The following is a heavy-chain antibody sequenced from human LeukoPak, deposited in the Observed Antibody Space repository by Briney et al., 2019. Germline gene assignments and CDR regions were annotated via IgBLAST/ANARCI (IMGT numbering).Heavy chain of an antibody. CDR2: IYSGGGT. D-gene: IGHD4-17*01. Sequence: GGSLRLSCAASGFTVSTNYMSWVRQAPGKGLEWVSLIYSGGGTYYADSVKGRFTISRDNSRNTLSLQMNSLRVDDTAVYYCARGFRSVTTWGYFDYWAQAALVTGS. J-gene: IGHJ4*02. CDR1: GFTVSTNY. V-gene: IGHV3-66*01. CDR3: ARGFRSVTTWGYFDY.